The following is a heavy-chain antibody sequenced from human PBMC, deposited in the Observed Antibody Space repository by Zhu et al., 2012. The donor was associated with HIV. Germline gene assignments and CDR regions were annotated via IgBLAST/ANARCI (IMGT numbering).Heavy chain of an antibody. CDR1: GYSISSGYY. CDR2: IYHSGST. V-gene: IGHV4-38-2*01. Sequence: QVQLQESGPGLVKPSETLSLTCAVSGYSISSGYYWGWIRQPPGKGLEWIGSIYHSGSTYYNPSLKSRVTISVDTSKNQFSLKLSSVTAADTAVYYCARQNCGGDCYRYYYYYMDVWGKGTTVTVSS. D-gene: IGHD2-21*02. CDR3: ARQNCGGDCYRYYYYYMDV. J-gene: IGHJ6*03.